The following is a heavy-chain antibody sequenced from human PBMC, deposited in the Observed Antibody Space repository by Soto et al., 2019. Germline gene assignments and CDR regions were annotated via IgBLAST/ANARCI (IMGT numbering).Heavy chain of an antibody. CDR1: GFIFSSYG. D-gene: IGHD6-19*01. Sequence: QVQLVESGGGVVQPGRSLRLACAASGFIFSSYGIHWVRQAPGKGLEWVAVISSDGSDKYYAESVKGRFTISRDNSKNRGYLQVNRLRAEDTAVYYCAKSGIEVASQSDHWGQGTVVTVSS. CDR3: AKSGIEVASQSDH. V-gene: IGHV3-30*18. CDR2: ISSDGSDK. J-gene: IGHJ4*02.